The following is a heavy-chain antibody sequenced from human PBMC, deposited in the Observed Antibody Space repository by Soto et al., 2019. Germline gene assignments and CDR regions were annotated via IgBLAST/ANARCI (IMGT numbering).Heavy chain of an antibody. CDR1: GFTFSGSA. D-gene: IGHD3-9*01. Sequence: PGGSLRLSCAASGFTFSGSAMHWVRQASGKGLEWVGRIRSKANSYATAYAASVKGRFPISRDDSKNTAYLQMNSLKTEDTAVYYCTGTGYGLAVDYWGQGTLVTVSS. J-gene: IGHJ4*02. CDR2: IRSKANSYAT. CDR3: TGTGYGLAVDY. V-gene: IGHV3-73*01.